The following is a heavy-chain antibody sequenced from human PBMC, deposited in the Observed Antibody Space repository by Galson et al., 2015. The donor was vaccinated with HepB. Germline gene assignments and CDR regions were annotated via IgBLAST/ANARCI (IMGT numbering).Heavy chain of an antibody. V-gene: IGHV3-21*05. CDR2: ISSSSSDI. CDR1: GFTFSSYS. J-gene: IGHJ4*02. CDR3: ARDLRMVRGAFDY. D-gene: IGHD3-10*01. Sequence: SLRLSCAASGFTFSSYSMNWVRQAPGKGLEWVSYISSSSSDIYYADSVKGRFTISRDNAKNSLHLQMNSLRAEDTAVYYCARDLRMVRGAFDYWGQGALVTVSS.